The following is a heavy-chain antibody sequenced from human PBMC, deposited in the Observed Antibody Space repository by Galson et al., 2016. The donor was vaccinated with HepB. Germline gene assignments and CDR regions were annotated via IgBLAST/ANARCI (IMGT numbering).Heavy chain of an antibody. CDR3: AKDWGVATTTHFDY. Sequence: LRLSCAASGFIFSSYAMSWVRQAPGKGLEWVSGLSGSDGSTYYADSVKGRFTTSRDNSKNTLYLQVNSLRAEDTAVYYCAKDWGVATTTHFDYWGQGILVIVSS. CDR2: LSGSDGST. CDR1: GFIFSSYA. J-gene: IGHJ4*02. V-gene: IGHV3-23*01. D-gene: IGHD5-12*01.